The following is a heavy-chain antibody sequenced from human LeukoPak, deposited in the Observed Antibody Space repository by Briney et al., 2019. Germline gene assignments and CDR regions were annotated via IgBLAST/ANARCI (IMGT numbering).Heavy chain of an antibody. CDR1: GFTFSSYG. J-gene: IGHJ4*02. D-gene: IGHD3-22*01. V-gene: IGHV3-23*01. CDR2: ISGSGGST. CDR3: ARDYSDYYDSSGFDY. Sequence: GGSLRLSCAASGFTFSSYGMSWVRQAPGKGLEWVSAISGSGGSTYYADSVKGRFTISRDNSKNTLYLQMNSLRAEDTAVYYCARDYSDYYDSSGFDYWGQGTLVTVSS.